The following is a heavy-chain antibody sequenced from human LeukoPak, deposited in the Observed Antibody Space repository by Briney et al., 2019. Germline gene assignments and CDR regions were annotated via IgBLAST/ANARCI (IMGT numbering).Heavy chain of an antibody. Sequence: SETLSLTCTVSGGSISSYYWSWIRQPPGKGLEWIGYIYYSGSTNYNPSLKSRVTISVDTSKNQFSLKLSSVTAADTAVYYCARVEGDRSSNFDYWGQGTLVTVSS. D-gene: IGHD6-13*01. J-gene: IGHJ4*02. CDR3: ARVEGDRSSNFDY. V-gene: IGHV4-59*01. CDR1: GGSISSYY. CDR2: IYYSGST.